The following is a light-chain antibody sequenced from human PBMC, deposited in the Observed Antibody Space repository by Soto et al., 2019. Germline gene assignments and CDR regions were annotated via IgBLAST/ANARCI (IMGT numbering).Light chain of an antibody. Sequence: DIVVTQSPDSLAVSLGERATITCKSSQTVLHNSNNKNFLSWFQQQPGQPPKLFIYWASTRESGVPDRFSCSGSWTAFTLTFTNRPAEDVAVYYCQQSDSPPDTFGQGTKLEIK. J-gene: IGKJ2*01. CDR1: QTVLHNSNNKNF. CDR2: WAS. V-gene: IGKV4-1*01. CDR3: QQSDSPPDT.